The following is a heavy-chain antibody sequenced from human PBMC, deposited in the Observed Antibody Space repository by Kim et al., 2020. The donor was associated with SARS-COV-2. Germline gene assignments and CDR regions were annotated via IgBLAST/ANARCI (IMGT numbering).Heavy chain of an antibody. V-gene: IGHV4-31*03. D-gene: IGHD1-1*01. CDR1: GGSISSGGHL. J-gene: IGHJ4*01. CDR2: IDYSGKT. CDR3: ARGSPDGAYNSVYDY. Sequence: SETLSLTCSVSGGSISSGGHLWSWIRQRPGKGLEWIGNIDYSGKTYCTPSLKSRVTISVDTSKNQFSLNLNSVSAADTAVYYCARGSPDGAYNSVYDYWG.